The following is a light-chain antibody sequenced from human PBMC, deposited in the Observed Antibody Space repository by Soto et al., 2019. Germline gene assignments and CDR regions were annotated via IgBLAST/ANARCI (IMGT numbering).Light chain of an antibody. Sequence: DVQMTQSPSSLSASVGDSVTITCRASQRVNNYLNWYQQKPGEAPKLLIYAASSLQIGVPSRFGGSGSGTEFTLAISGLQPEDFAIYYCQQSYITPWTFGQGTKVEIK. CDR2: AAS. CDR3: QQSYITPWT. CDR1: QRVNNY. V-gene: IGKV1-39*01. J-gene: IGKJ1*01.